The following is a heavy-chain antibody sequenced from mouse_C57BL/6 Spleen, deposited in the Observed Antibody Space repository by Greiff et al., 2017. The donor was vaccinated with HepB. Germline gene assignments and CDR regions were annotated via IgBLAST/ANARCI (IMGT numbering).Heavy chain of an antibody. CDR2: IDPEDGDT. CDR3: TTGVLRLDYFDC. CDR1: GFNIKDYY. Sequence: DVQLQESGAELVRPGASVKLSCTASGFNIKDYYMHWVKQRPEQGLEWIGRIDPEDGDTEYAPKFQGKATMTADTSSNTAYLQLSSLTSEDTAVYYWTTGVLRLDYFDCWGQGTTLTVSS. J-gene: IGHJ2*01. V-gene: IGHV14-1*01. D-gene: IGHD2-12*01.